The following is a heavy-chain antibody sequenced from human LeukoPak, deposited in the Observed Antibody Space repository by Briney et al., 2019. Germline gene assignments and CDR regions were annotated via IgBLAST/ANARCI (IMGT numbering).Heavy chain of an antibody. V-gene: IGHV4-59*01. D-gene: IGHD6-13*01. J-gene: IGHJ4*02. CDR1: GGSISSYY. CDR2: IYYSGTT. Sequence: SETLSVTCTVSGGSISSYYLSWIRQPPGKGLEWIRYIYYSGTTNYNPSLKSRVTISVDTSKNQFSLKLSFVTAADTAVYYCARGVYIAAAQYGYWGQGTLVTVSS. CDR3: ARGVYIAAAQYGY.